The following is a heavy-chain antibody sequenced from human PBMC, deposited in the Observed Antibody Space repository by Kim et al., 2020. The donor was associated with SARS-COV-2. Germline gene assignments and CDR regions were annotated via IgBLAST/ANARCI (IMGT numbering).Heavy chain of an antibody. CDR3: ARSYSD. J-gene: IGHJ4*02. V-gene: IGHV3-74*01. CDR2: INGGGNTI. Sequence: GGSLRLSCAASGFTFSNYWMHWVRQVPGKGLVWVSNINGGGNTINYADSVKGRFTISRDNAKNTLYLQMNSLRVDDTAGYYCARSYSDWGQGTLVTVSS. CDR1: GFTFSNYW. D-gene: IGHD5-18*01.